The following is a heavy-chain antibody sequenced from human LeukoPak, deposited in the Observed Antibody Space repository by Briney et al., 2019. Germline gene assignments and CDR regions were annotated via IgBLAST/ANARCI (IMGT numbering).Heavy chain of an antibody. D-gene: IGHD4-17*01. V-gene: IGHV4-59*08. CDR2: IYYSGST. J-gene: IGHJ4*02. Sequence: SETLSLTCTVSGGSISSYYWSWIRQPPGKGLEWIGHIYYSGSTNYNPSLKSRVTISVDTSKNQFSLKLSSVTAADTAVYYCARTPDYGDYDYWGQGTLVTVSS. CDR3: ARTPDYGDYDY. CDR1: GGSISSYY.